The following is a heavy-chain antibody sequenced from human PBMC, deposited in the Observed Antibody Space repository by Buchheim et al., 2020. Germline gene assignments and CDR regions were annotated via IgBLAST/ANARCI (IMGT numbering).Heavy chain of an antibody. Sequence: QVQLVQSGAEVKKPGASVKVSFKASGYTFTDYYIHWVRQAPGPGLEWMGRFNPNSGVTNYAQKFQGRVTMTRDTSIHTSYMELSRLRSDDTAVYYCARGNYYYGMDVWGQGTT. J-gene: IGHJ6*02. V-gene: IGHV1-2*06. CDR1: GYTFTDYY. CDR3: ARGNYYYGMDV. CDR2: FNPNSGVT.